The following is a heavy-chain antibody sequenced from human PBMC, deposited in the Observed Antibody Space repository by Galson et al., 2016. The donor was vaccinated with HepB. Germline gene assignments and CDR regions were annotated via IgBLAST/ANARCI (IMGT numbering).Heavy chain of an antibody. Sequence: CAISGDSVSSNSAAWNWIRQSPSRGLEWLGRTYYRSKWHNDYAESVKSRITLNPDTSNNQFSLHLNSVTPEDTAVYYCAREAPQVVRYYYGMDVWGQGTTVTVSS. V-gene: IGHV6-1*01. CDR2: TYYRSKWHN. D-gene: IGHD3-10*01. J-gene: IGHJ6*02. CDR3: AREAPQVVRYYYGMDV. CDR1: GDSVSSNSAA.